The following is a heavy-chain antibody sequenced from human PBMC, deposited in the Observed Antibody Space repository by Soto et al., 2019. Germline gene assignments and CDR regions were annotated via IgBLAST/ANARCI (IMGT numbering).Heavy chain of an antibody. J-gene: IGHJ4*02. CDR1: GGSISSYY. V-gene: IGHV4-59*01. CDR3: AREEADDYIWGTYRI. Sequence: QVHLQESGPGLVKPSETLSLTCTVSGGSISSYYWSWIRQPPGKGLEWIGYIYYSGSTNYNPSLKSRVTISVDTSKNQFSLKLSSVTAADTAVYYCAREEADDYIWGTYRIWGQGTLVTVSS. D-gene: IGHD3-16*02. CDR2: IYYSGST.